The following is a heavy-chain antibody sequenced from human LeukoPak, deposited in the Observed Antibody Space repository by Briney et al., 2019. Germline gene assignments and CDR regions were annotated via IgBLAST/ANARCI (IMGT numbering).Heavy chain of an antibody. D-gene: IGHD6-19*01. CDR3: ARGIAVAASDYYYYYGMDV. Sequence: PSETLSLTCAVYGGSFSGYYWSWIRQPPGKGLEWIGYIYYSGSTNYNPSLKSRVTISVDTSKNQFSLKLSSVTAADTAVYYCARGIAVAASDYYYYYGMDVWGQGTTVTVSS. CDR1: GGSFSGYY. CDR2: IYYSGST. V-gene: IGHV4-59*01. J-gene: IGHJ6*02.